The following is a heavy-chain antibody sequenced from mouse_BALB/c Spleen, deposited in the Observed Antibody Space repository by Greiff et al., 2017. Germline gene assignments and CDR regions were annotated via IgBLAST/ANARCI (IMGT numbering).Heavy chain of an antibody. Sequence: QVQLQQSGPGLVQPSQSLSITCTVSGFSLTSYGVHWVRQSPGKGLEWLGVIWSGGSTDYNAAFISRLSISKDNSKSQVFFKMNSLQANDTAIYYCARMGGNYLYAMDYWGQGTSVTASS. CDR3: ARMGGNYLYAMDY. V-gene: IGHV2-2*02. CDR2: IWSGGST. J-gene: IGHJ4*01. D-gene: IGHD2-1*01. CDR1: GFSLTSYG.